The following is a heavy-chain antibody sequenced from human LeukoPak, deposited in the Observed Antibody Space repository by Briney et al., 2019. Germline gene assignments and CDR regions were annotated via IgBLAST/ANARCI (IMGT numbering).Heavy chain of an antibody. V-gene: IGHV3-9*03. J-gene: IGHJ4*02. CDR2: ISWYSGSI. D-gene: IGHD6-19*01. Sequence: GGSLRLSCAASGFTFDDYAIHWVRQAPGKGLEWVAGISWYSGSIGYADSVKGRFTISRDSAKNSVHLQMNSLRTEDMALYYCAKDMGASVTGTAALEYWGQGTLVTVYS. CDR3: AKDMGASVTGTAALEY. CDR1: GFTFDDYA.